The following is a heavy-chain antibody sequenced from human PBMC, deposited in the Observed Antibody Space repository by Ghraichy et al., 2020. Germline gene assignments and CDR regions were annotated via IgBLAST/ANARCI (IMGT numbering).Heavy chain of an antibody. Sequence: LSLTCAAAGFTFNNYAMTLVRQAPGKGLEWVSCISVSGDRTFYADSVKGRFTISRDNSKKMVILQMNSLRVEDTAVYYCANGRFLAGHYYSMDVWGQGTTVTVSS. CDR1: GFTFNNYA. J-gene: IGHJ6*02. CDR2: ISVSGDRT. V-gene: IGHV3-23*01. CDR3: ANGRFLAGHYYSMDV. D-gene: IGHD3-3*01.